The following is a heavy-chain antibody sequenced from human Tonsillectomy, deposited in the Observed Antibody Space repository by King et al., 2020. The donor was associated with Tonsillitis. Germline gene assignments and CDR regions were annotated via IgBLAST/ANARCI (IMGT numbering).Heavy chain of an antibody. J-gene: IGHJ6*02. Sequence: VQLVESGGGVVQPGGSLRLSCAASGFTFSSYGMHWVRQAPGKGLEWVTFIRYDGNNKYYADSVKGRFTISRDNSKNTLYLQMNSLRGEDTAVYYCAKDSSAFWSGFSSGYYYGMDVWGQGTTVTVSS. CDR3: AKDSSAFWSGFSSGYYYGMDV. V-gene: IGHV3-30*02. CDR2: IRYDGNNK. CDR1: GFTFSSYG. D-gene: IGHD3-3*01.